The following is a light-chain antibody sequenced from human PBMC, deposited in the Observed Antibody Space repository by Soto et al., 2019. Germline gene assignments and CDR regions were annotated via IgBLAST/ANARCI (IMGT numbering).Light chain of an antibody. CDR1: QTVSSSY. Sequence: EIVLTQSPGTLSLSPGERATLSCRASQTVSSSYLAWYQQKPGQAPRLLMYGASSRATGIPDRFSGSGSGTDFSLTISRLEPQDFAVCYCHQYGGSPTWTFGQGTKVENK. J-gene: IGKJ1*01. V-gene: IGKV3-20*01. CDR2: GAS. CDR3: HQYGGSPTWT.